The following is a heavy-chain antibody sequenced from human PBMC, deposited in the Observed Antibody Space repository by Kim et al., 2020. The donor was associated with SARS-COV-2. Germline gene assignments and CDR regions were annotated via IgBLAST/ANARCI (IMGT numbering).Heavy chain of an antibody. CDR1: GGSISSYY. V-gene: IGHV4-4*07. J-gene: IGHJ5*02. CDR3: ARDRYDILTGSWFDP. Sequence: SETLSLTCTVSGGSISSYYWSWIRQPAGKGLEWIGRIYTSGSTNYNPSLKSRVTMSVDTSKNQFSLKLSSVTAADTAVYYCARDRYDILTGSWFDPWGQGTLVTVSS. CDR2: IYTSGST. D-gene: IGHD3-9*01.